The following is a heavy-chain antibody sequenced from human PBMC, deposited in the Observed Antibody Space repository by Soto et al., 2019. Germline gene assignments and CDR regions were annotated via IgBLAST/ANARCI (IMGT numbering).Heavy chain of an antibody. CDR2: INHSGST. CDR3: ARDRLDWFDP. J-gene: IGHJ5*02. Sequence: SETLSLTCAVYGGSFSGSYWSWIRQHPGKGLEWIGEINHSGSTNYNPSLKSRVTISVDTSKNQFSLKLSSVTAADTAVYYCARDRLDWFDPWGQGTLVTVSS. V-gene: IGHV4-34*09. CDR1: GGSFSGSY.